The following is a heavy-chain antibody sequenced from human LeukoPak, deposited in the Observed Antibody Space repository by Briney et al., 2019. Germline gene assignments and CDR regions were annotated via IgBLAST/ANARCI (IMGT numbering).Heavy chain of an antibody. D-gene: IGHD1-26*01. CDR2: IYYSGST. Sequence: PSETLSLTCTVSGVSIRSSSYYWAWIGPPPGKGLEWIGSIYYSGSTYSHPSLRSRLTISVDTSKNHFSLKLSSVTASDTAVYYCAIRAYSGSYPSYLNYWGKGTLVTFSS. J-gene: IGHJ4*02. CDR1: GVSIRSSSYY. V-gene: IGHV4-39*01. CDR3: AIRAYSGSYPSYLNY.